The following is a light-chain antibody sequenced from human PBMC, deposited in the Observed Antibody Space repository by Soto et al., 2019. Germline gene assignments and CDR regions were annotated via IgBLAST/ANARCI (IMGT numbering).Light chain of an antibody. CDR1: QSISSY. CDR2: AAS. V-gene: IGKV1-39*01. J-gene: IGKJ4*02. CDR3: QQSYSTPLL. Sequence: DLQMTQSPSSLSASVGDRVTITCRASQSISSYLNWYQQKPGKAPKLMIYAASSLQSGVPSRFSGSGSGTDFTLTISSLQPEDVETYYCQQSYSTPLLFGGGTKVEIK.